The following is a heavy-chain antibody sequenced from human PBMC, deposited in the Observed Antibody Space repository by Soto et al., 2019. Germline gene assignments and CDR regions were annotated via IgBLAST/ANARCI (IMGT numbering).Heavy chain of an antibody. J-gene: IGHJ3*02. Sequence: SETLSLTCAVSGASISSSNWWSWVRQPPGKGLEGIGEIYHSGSTNYNPSLKRRVTILVDKSKNQFSLKLSSVTAADTAVYYCAQTYYDYVWGSYRPDAFDIWGQGTMVTVSS. V-gene: IGHV4-4*02. CDR2: IYHSGST. D-gene: IGHD3-16*02. CDR3: AQTYYDYVWGSYRPDAFDI. CDR1: GASISSSNW.